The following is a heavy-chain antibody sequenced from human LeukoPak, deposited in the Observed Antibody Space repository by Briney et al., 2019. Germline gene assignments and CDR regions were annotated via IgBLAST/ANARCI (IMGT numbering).Heavy chain of an antibody. CDR2: FDHEDGGT. CDR3: ATEANGYFLY. J-gene: IGHJ4*02. V-gene: IGHV1-24*01. D-gene: IGHD3-22*01. Sequence: ASLKVSCKVSGDTLTQLSIHWVRHSPGKGLEWMGGFDHEDGGTIYAQQLQGGLTITEDTSTDTAYMEVSSLPTEDTAVYYCATEANGYFLYWGQGTLVTVSS. CDR1: GDTLTQLS.